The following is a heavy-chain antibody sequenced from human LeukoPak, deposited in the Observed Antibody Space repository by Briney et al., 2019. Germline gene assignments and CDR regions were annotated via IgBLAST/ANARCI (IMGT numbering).Heavy chain of an antibody. CDR3: ARDTSPYYYNRDYTQGAFDI. J-gene: IGHJ3*02. CDR1: GYTFTSYG. D-gene: IGHD3-22*01. CDR2: ISAYNGNT. Sequence: ASVKVSCKASGYTFTSYGISWVRQAPGQGREWMGWISAYNGNTNYAQKLQGRVTMTTDTSTSTASMELRSLRSDDTAVYYCARDTSPYYYNRDYTQGAFDIWGQGTMVTVSS. V-gene: IGHV1-18*01.